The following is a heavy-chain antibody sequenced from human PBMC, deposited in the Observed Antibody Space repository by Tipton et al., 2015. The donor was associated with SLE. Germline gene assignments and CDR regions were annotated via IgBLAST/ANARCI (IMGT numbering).Heavy chain of an antibody. J-gene: IGHJ4*02. CDR2: ISTYNGNT. CDR3: ARVRVDSAMGVFDF. V-gene: IGHV1-18*01. CDR1: GYTFTSNG. D-gene: IGHD5-18*01. Sequence: QSGPEVKKAGASVKVSCKASGYTFTSNGIAWVRQAPGQGLEWVGWISTYNGNTNYAQKLQGRVTMTSDTSTSTAYMELRSLRSDDTASYYCARVRVDSAMGVFDFWGQGTLVTVSS.